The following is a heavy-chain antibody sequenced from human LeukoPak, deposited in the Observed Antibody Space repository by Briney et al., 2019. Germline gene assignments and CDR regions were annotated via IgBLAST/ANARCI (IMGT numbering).Heavy chain of an antibody. Sequence: SQTLSLTCAVSGGSISSGGYSWSWIRQPPGKSLEWIGCIYHSGSTYYNPSLKSRVTISVDRSKNQFSLKLSSVTAADTAVYYCARGRSDNYYDSSGYSNYFDYWGQGTLVTVSS. CDR3: ARGRSDNYYDSSGYSNYFDY. CDR1: GGSISSGGYS. CDR2: IYHSGST. V-gene: IGHV4-30-2*01. D-gene: IGHD3-22*01. J-gene: IGHJ4*02.